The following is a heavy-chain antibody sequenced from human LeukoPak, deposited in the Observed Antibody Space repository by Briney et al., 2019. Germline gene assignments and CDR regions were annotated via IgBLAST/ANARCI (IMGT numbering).Heavy chain of an antibody. CDR1: GFTFGDYA. J-gene: IGHJ4*02. CDR2: IRSKAYGGTT. CDR3: TRVSGIVVVPPDY. V-gene: IGHV3-49*04. Sequence: PGGSLRLSCTASGFTFGDYAMSWVRQAPGKGLEWVGFIRSKAYGGTTEYAASVKGRFTISRDDSKSIAYLQMNSLKTEDTAVYYCTRVSGIVVVPPDYWGQGTLVTVSS. D-gene: IGHD2-2*01.